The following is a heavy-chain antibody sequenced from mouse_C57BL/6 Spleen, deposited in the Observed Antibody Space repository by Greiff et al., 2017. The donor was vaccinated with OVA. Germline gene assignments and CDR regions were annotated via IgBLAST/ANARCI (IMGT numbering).Heavy chain of an antibody. CDR1: GYAFTNYL. CDR3: ARRGTTVVATGFDY. D-gene: IGHD1-1*01. Sequence: VKLMESGAELVRPGTSVKVSCKASGYAFTNYLIEWVKQRPGQGLEWIGVINPGSGGTNYNEKFKGKATLTADKSSSTAYMQLSSLTSEDSAVYFCARRGTTVVATGFDYWGQGTTLTVSS. CDR2: INPGSGGT. V-gene: IGHV1-54*01. J-gene: IGHJ2*01.